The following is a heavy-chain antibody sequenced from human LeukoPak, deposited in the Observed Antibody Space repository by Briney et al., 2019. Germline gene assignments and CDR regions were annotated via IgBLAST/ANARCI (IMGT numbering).Heavy chain of an antibody. J-gene: IGHJ5*02. CDR1: EFTFSSYS. CDR2: ISSSSSYI. Sequence: GSLRLSCAASEFTFSSYSMNWVRQAPGKGLEWVSSISSSSSYIYYADSVKGRFTISRDNAKNSLYLQMNSLRAEDTAVYYCARDYYDSSGYYLGWFDPWGQGTLVTVSS. CDR3: ARDYYDSSGYYLGWFDP. D-gene: IGHD3-22*01. V-gene: IGHV3-21*01.